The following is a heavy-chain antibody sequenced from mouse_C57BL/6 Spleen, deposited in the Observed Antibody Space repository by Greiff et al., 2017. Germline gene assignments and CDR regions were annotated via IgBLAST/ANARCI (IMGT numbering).Heavy chain of an antibody. D-gene: IGHD1-1*01. CDR2: IDPNSGGT. Sequence: QVQLQQPGAELVKPGASVKLSCKASGYTFTSYWMHWVKQRPGRGLEWIGRIDPNSGGTKYNEKFKSKATLTVDKPSSTAYMQLSSLTSEDSAVXYCARGGEFITTVVAPLDYWGQGTTLTVSS. CDR1: GYTFTSYW. CDR3: ARGGEFITTVVAPLDY. J-gene: IGHJ2*01. V-gene: IGHV1-72*01.